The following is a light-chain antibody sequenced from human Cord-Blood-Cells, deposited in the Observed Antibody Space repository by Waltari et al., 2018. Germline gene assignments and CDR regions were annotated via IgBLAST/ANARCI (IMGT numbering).Light chain of an antibody. CDR2: DVS. Sequence: QSALTQPRSLSGSPGQSVTISCTGTTSEVGGFYYVSWYQQRPGKPPKRMIYDVSKRPSGVPDRFSGSKSGNPASLTISGLQAEDEADYYCCSYAGSYTWVFGGGTKLTVL. CDR1: TSEVGGFYY. J-gene: IGLJ3*02. V-gene: IGLV2-11*01. CDR3: CSYAGSYTWV.